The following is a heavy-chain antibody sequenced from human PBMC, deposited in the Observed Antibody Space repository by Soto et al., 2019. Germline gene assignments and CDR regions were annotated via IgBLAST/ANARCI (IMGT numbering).Heavy chain of an antibody. CDR1: GGSISSSSYY. J-gene: IGHJ4*02. V-gene: IGHV4-39*01. CDR2: IYYSGST. D-gene: IGHD1-26*01. Sequence: TSETLSLTCTVSGGSISSSSYYWGWIRQPPGKGLEWIGSIYYSGSTYYNPSLKSRVTISVGTSKNQFSLKLSSVTAADTAVYYCASHKRKWEPTGDYWGQGTLVTVSS. CDR3: ASHKRKWEPTGDY.